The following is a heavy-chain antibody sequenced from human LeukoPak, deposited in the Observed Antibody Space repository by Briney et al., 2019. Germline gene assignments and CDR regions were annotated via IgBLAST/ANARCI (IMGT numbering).Heavy chain of an antibody. D-gene: IGHD1-26*01. Sequence: SETLSLTCTVSGGSINGYYWSWIRQSPGKGLESLGYIYYTGSTNYNPSLKSRVTISVDTSKNQFSLKLSSVTAADTAVYYCARGGGSYYRGGWFDPWGQGTLVTVSS. J-gene: IGHJ5*02. CDR3: ARGGGSYYRGGWFDP. CDR1: GGSINGYY. V-gene: IGHV4-59*01. CDR2: IYYTGST.